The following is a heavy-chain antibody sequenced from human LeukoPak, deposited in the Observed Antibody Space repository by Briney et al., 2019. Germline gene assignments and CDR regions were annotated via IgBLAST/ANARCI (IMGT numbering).Heavy chain of an antibody. CDR2: ISGSGGTT. V-gene: IGHV3-23*01. J-gene: IGHJ3*02. Sequence: PGGSLRLSCAASGFTFSSYGMSWVRQAPGKGLEWVSGISGSGGTTYFADPVKGRFSISRDNSKNTLYLQMNSLRAEDTAVYYCAKDQIRDYGSGTYYLSANDAFDIWGQGTMVTVSS. CDR1: GFTFSSYG. D-gene: IGHD3-10*01. CDR3: AKDQIRDYGSGTYYLSANDAFDI.